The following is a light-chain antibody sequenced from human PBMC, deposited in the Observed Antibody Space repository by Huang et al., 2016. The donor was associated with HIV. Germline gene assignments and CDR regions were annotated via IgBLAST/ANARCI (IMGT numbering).Light chain of an antibody. V-gene: IGKV3-15*01. CDR1: QSVSTS. J-gene: IGKJ5*01. Sequence: EIAMTQSPATLSVSPGEGATLSCRASQSVSTSLAWYQQKPGQAPRLLIYTASTRATHSPGRFSGSGSGTEFTLTISSLQSEDFALYYCQQYNDWPLTFGQGTRLEIK. CDR2: TAS. CDR3: QQYNDWPLT.